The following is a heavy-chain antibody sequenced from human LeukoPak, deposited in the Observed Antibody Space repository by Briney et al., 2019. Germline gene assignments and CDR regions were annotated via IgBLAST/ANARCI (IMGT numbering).Heavy chain of an antibody. CDR2: ISGSGGST. V-gene: IGHV3-23*01. J-gene: IGHJ3*02. CDR1: GFTFSSYA. Sequence: GGSLRLSCAASGFTFSSYAMSWVRQAPGKGLEWVSAISGSGGSTYYADSVKGRFTISRDNSKNTLYLQMNSLRAEDTAVYYCAKDFYGDYPTRFRGDAFDIWGQGTMVTVSS. CDR3: AKDFYGDYPTRFRGDAFDI. D-gene: IGHD4-17*01.